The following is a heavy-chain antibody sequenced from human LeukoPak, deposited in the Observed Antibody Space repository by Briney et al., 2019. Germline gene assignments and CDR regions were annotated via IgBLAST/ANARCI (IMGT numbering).Heavy chain of an antibody. CDR3: AGHYDILTGLTY. V-gene: IGHV3-74*01. CDR1: GFTFSSYW. CDR2: INWNGGAT. Sequence: GGSLRLSCAASGFTFSSYWMHWVRQAPGKGLVWVSGINWNGGATSYLDSVKGRFTISRDNAKNTLYLQMNSLRAEDTAVYYCAGHYDILTGLTYWGQGTLVTVSS. J-gene: IGHJ4*02. D-gene: IGHD3-9*01.